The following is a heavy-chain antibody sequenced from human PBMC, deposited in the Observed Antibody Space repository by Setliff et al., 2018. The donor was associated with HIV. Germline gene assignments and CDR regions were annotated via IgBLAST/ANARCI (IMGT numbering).Heavy chain of an antibody. CDR1: GGSISRYY. Sequence: PSETLSLTCTVSGGSISRYYWSWIRQSPGKGLEWIGYVYFTGHTNYNPSLKSRVTISVDTSKNQFSLKLSSVTAADTAVYYCARGGLIYGDYVLYYFDYWGQGTLVTSPQ. D-gene: IGHD4-17*01. CDR3: ARGGLIYGDYVLYYFDY. CDR2: VYFTGHT. V-gene: IGHV4-59*01. J-gene: IGHJ4*02.